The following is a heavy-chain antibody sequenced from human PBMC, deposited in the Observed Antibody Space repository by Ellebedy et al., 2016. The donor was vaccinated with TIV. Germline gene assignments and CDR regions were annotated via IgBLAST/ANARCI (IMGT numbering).Heavy chain of an antibody. Sequence: GESLKISXAASGFTFGTYWMSWVRQTPGKGLEWVANIRHDGSVKHYVDSVKGRFTISRDNAKNSLYLQMNSLRAEDTAVYYCARSRFNSRTSPVDYWGQGTLITVSS. D-gene: IGHD2/OR15-2a*01. V-gene: IGHV3-7*01. CDR1: GFTFGTYW. CDR2: IRHDGSVK. J-gene: IGHJ4*02. CDR3: ARSRFNSRTSPVDY.